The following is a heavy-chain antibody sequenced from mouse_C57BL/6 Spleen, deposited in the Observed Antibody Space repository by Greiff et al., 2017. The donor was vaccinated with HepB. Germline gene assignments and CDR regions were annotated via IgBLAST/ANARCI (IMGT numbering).Heavy chain of an antibody. D-gene: IGHD3-2*02. CDR1: GYTFTDYY. Sequence: VQLQQSGAELVRPGASVKLSCKASGYTFTDYYINWVKQRPGQGLEWIARIYPGSGNTYYNEKFKGKATLTAEKSSSTAYMQLSSLTSVDSAVYFCAKDSSGYRFAYWGQGTLVTVSA. J-gene: IGHJ3*01. CDR3: AKDSSGYRFAY. CDR2: IYPGSGNT. V-gene: IGHV1-76*01.